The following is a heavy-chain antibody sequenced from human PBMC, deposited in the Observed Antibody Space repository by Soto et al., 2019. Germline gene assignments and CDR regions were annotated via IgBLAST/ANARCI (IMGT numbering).Heavy chain of an antibody. CDR3: VRDRRIYYSDPHEEFVASDYEV. CDR2: FIPIFRTL. D-gene: IGHD3-22*01. Sequence: QVQLIQSEAEVKKPGSSVRVSCTASGGIFGSHGFSWVRQAPGQRLEWVGGFIPIFRTLTYTEKFQARVRIAAYESTNTVYLDLSSLTSEDTAVYYCVRDRRIYYSDPHEEFVASDYEVWGQGTMVSVSS. V-gene: IGHV1-69*01. CDR1: GGIFGSHG. J-gene: IGHJ3*01.